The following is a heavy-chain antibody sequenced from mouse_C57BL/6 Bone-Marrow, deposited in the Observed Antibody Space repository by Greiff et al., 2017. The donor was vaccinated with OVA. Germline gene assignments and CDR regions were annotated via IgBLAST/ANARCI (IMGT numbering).Heavy chain of an antibody. V-gene: IGHV1-19*01. CDR1: GYTFTDYY. J-gene: IGHJ4*01. Sequence: DVQLQESGPVLVKPGASVKMSCKASGYTFTDYYMNWVKQSHGKSLEWIGVINPYNGGTSYNQKFKGKATLTVDKSSSTAYMELNRLTSEDSAVYFCAHAEGYYYVMDYRGQGKPVTVSP. CDR3: AHAEGYYYVMDY. CDR2: INPYNGGT.